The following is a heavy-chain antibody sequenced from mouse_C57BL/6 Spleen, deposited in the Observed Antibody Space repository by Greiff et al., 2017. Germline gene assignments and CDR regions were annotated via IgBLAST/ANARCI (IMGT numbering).Heavy chain of an antibody. D-gene: IGHD1-1*01. CDR1: GYAFSSYW. J-gene: IGHJ2*01. Sequence: QVQLQQSGAELVKPGASVKISCKASGYAFSSYWMNWVKQRPGKGLGWIGQIYPGDGDTNYNGKFKGKATLTADKSSSTAYMQLSSLTSEDSAVYFCARPITTVGGYYFDYWGQGTTLTVSS. CDR2: IYPGDGDT. CDR3: ARPITTVGGYYFDY. V-gene: IGHV1-80*01.